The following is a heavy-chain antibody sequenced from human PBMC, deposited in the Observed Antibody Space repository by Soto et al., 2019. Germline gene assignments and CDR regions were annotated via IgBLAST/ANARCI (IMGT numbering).Heavy chain of an antibody. Sequence: GGSLRLSCAASGFAFSSYAMHWVRQAPGKGLEWVTLISYDGNNKYYADSVKGRFTISRDNYKNTLYLQMNSLRAEDTAVYYCARDPGDWSGDYWGQGTLVTVSS. CDR3: ARDPGDWSGDY. CDR1: GFAFSSYA. J-gene: IGHJ4*02. V-gene: IGHV3-30-3*01. CDR2: ISYDGNNK. D-gene: IGHD3-9*01.